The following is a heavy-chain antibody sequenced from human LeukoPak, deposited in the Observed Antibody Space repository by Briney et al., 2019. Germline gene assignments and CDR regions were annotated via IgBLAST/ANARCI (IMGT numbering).Heavy chain of an antibody. CDR3: ARGASQNVFDL. V-gene: IGHV3-7*01. Sequence: PGGSLRLSCAASEFTFSSYWINWVRQAPGKGPEWVANINPDGSQKKYAGYVKGRFTNSRDNARNSLYLQMKSLRDNDTAGYYCARGASQNVFDLWGQGTTVSVSS. J-gene: IGHJ3*01. CDR1: EFTFSSYW. CDR2: INPDGSQK.